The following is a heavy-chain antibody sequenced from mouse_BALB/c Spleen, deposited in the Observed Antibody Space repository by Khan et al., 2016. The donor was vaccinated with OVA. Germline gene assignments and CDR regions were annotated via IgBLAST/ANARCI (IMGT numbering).Heavy chain of an antibody. D-gene: IGHD1-1*01. CDR3: ARRTTVNAMDY. J-gene: IGHJ4*01. CDR1: GYTFTSNT. CDR2: INPRSGYS. V-gene: IGHV1-4*01. Sequence: QVQLKQSGAELARPGASVKMSCRASGYTFTSNTMHWVKQRPGQGLEWIGYINPRSGYSNYNQNFKDKATLTADKSSSTAYMQLSSLTSEDSAVYYSARRTTVNAMDYWGQGTSVTVSS.